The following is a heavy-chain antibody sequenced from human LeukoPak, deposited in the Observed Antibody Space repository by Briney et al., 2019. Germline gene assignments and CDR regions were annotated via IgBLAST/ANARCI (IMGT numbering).Heavy chain of an antibody. J-gene: IGHJ5*02. D-gene: IGHD4-17*01. CDR3: ARADYGDSRDEYNWFDP. CDR1: GYTFTGYY. Sequence: ASVKVSCKASGYTFTGYYMHWVRQAPGQGLEWMGWINPNSGGTNYAQKFQGRVTMTRDTSISTAYMELRRLRSDDTAVYYCARADYGDSRDEYNWFDPWGQGTLVTVSS. CDR2: INPNSGGT. V-gene: IGHV1-2*02.